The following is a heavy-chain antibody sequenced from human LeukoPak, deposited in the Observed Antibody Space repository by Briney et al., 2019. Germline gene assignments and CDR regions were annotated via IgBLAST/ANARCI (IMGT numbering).Heavy chain of an antibody. CDR3: ARGALVNWNHYYFDN. J-gene: IGHJ4*02. CDR1: GGTISSYY. V-gene: IGHV4-4*07. CDR2: IYTSGST. D-gene: IGHD1-1*01. Sequence: PETLSLTCTVSGGTISSYYWSWIRQPAGKGLEWIGRIYTSGSTNYNPSLKSRVTMSVDSSKNQFSLKLSSVTAADTAVYYCARGALVNWNHYYFDNWGQETLVTVSS.